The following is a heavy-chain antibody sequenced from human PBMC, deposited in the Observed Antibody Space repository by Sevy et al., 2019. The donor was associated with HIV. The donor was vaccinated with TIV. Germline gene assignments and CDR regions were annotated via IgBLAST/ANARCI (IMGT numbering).Heavy chain of an antibody. Sequence: GGSLRLSCAASGFTFSSYAMHWVRQAPGKGLEWVAVISYDGSNKYYADSVKGRFTISRDNSKNTLYLQMNSLRAEETAVYYCARDLRGQYYSNYFDYWGQGTLVTVSS. V-gene: IGHV3-30-3*01. CDR1: GFTFSSYA. CDR3: ARDLRGQYYSNYFDY. J-gene: IGHJ4*02. D-gene: IGHD3-10*01. CDR2: ISYDGSNK.